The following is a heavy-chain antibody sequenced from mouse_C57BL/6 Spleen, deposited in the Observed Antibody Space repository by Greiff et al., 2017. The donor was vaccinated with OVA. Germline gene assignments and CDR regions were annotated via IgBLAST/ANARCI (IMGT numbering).Heavy chain of an antibody. CDR1: GYAFSSSW. CDR2: IYPGDGDT. V-gene: IGHV1-82*01. J-gene: IGHJ2*01. CDR3: ARSYYYGSSFYYFDY. D-gene: IGHD1-1*01. Sequence: VKLMESGPELAKPGASVKISCKASGYAFSSSWMNWVKQRPGKGLEWIGRIYPGDGDTNYNGKFKGKATLTADKSSSTAYMQLSSLTSEDSAVYFCARSYYYGSSFYYFDYWGQGTTLTVSS.